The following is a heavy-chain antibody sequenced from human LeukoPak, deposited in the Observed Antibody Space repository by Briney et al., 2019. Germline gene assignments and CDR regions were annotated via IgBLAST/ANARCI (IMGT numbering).Heavy chain of an antibody. CDR1: GDSVSSNSAA. CDR3: ARDKVTMVQGYYFDY. Sequence: SQTLSLTCAISGDSVSSNSAAWHWIRQSPSRGLEWLGRTYYRCKWYNDYAVSVKSRIIINPDTSKNQFSLQLNSVTPEDTAVYYCARDKVTMVQGYYFDYWGQGTLVTVSS. V-gene: IGHV6-1*01. D-gene: IGHD3-10*01. J-gene: IGHJ4*02. CDR2: TYYRCKWYN.